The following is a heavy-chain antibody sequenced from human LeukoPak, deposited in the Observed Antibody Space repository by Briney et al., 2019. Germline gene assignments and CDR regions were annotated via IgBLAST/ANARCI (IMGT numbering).Heavy chain of an antibody. CDR2: IYYSGST. CDR1: GGSISSGGYY. D-gene: IGHD3-22*01. J-gene: IGHJ6*02. CDR3: ARDRTHYYDSSGLFYYYYYGMDV. V-gene: IGHV4-31*03. Sequence: PSQTLSLTCTVSGGSISSGGYYWSWIRQHPGKGLEWIGYIYYSGSTYYNPSLKSRVTISVDTSKNQFSLKLSSVTAADTAVYYCARDRTHYYDSSGLFYYYYYGMDVWGQGTTVTVSS.